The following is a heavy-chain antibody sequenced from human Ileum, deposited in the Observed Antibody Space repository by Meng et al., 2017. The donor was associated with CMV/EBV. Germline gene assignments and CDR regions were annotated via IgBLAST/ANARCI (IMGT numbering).Heavy chain of an antibody. CDR1: GGSISNYNW. J-gene: IGHJ5*02. V-gene: IGHV4-4*01. CDR3: AKKNPGSPARFDP. D-gene: IGHD1-26*01. CDR2: VSHTGTT. Sequence: VSGGSISNYNWWTWVRQSPGKGLDWFGDVSHTGTTQYNPSLKSRVVISVDESKNQFSLKLSSVSAADTAVYSCAKKNPGSPARFDPWGQGILVTVSS.